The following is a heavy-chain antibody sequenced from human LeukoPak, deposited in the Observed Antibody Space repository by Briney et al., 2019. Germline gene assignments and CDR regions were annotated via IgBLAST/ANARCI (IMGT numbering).Heavy chain of an antibody. V-gene: IGHV3-48*01. J-gene: IGHJ4*02. CDR1: GFTFSSYS. CDR3: AKEVVVVITTPTEAGFDY. CDR2: ISSSSSTI. D-gene: IGHD3-22*01. Sequence: QTGGSLRLSCAASGFTFSSYSMNWVRQAPGKGLEWVSYISSSSSTIYYADSVKGRFTISRDNATNSLYLQMNSLRAEDTAVYYCAKEVVVVITTPTEAGFDYWGQGTLVTVSS.